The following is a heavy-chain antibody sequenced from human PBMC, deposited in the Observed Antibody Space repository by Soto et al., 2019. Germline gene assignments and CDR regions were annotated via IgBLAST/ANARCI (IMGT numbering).Heavy chain of an antibody. CDR3: ARDGPMVSKQYYCDY. V-gene: IGHV3-74*01. J-gene: IGHJ4*02. D-gene: IGHD3-10*01. CDR2: INSDGSST. Sequence: EVQLVESGGGLVQPGGSLRLSCAASGFTFSSYWMHWVRQAPGKGLVWVSRINSDGSSTSYADSVKGRFTISRDNAKNTMYLQMNSLRAEDTAVYYCARDGPMVSKQYYCDYWGQGTLVTVSS. CDR1: GFTFSSYW.